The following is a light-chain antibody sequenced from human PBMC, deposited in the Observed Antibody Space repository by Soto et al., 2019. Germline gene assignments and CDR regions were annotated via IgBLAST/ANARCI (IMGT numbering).Light chain of an antibody. CDR3: QQYGSSPPT. J-gene: IGKJ1*01. Sequence: EIVLTQSPGTLSLSPGERATLSCRARQRVSSSYLSWYQQKPGQAPRLHIYGASSRATGIPDRFSGSGSGTDFTLTISRLEPEDFAVYYCQQYGSSPPTFGQGTKVEIK. CDR2: GAS. V-gene: IGKV3-20*01. CDR1: QRVSSSY.